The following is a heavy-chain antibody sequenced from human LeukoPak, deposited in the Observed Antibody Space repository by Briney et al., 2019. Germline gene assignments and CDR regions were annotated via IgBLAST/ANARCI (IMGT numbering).Heavy chain of an antibody. J-gene: IGHJ5*02. Sequence: GGSLRLSCAASGFTFSSYAMSWVRQAPGKGLEWVSAISGSGGSTYYADSVKGRFTISRDNSKNTLYLQMNSLRAEDTAVYYCAKAGICTNGVCYLWWFDPWGQGTLVTVSS. CDR1: GFTFSSYA. D-gene: IGHD2-8*01. V-gene: IGHV3-23*01. CDR2: ISGSGGST. CDR3: AKAGICTNGVCYLWWFDP.